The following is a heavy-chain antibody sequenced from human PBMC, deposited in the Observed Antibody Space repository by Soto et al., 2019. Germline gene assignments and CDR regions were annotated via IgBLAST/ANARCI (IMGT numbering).Heavy chain of an antibody. J-gene: IGHJ5*02. Sequence: GGSLRLSCAASGFTFSSYAMSWVRQAPGKGLEWVSAISGSGGSTYYADSVKGRFTISRDNSKNTLYLQMNSLRAEDTAVYYCAKVGLLRFLEWLSDSTNWFDPWGQGTLVTVSS. CDR3: AKVGLLRFLEWLSDSTNWFDP. CDR1: GFTFSSYA. D-gene: IGHD3-3*01. CDR2: ISGSGGST. V-gene: IGHV3-23*01.